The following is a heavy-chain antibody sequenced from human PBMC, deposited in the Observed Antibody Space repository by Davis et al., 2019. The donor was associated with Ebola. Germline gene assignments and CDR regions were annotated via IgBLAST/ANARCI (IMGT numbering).Heavy chain of an antibody. CDR3: ARESRGWYCSGGSCSFGY. D-gene: IGHD2-15*01. CDR2: ISAYNGNT. CDR1: GYTFRNSA. V-gene: IGHV1-18*01. Sequence: AASVKVSCKASGYTFRNSAISWVRQAPGQGLEWMGWISAYNGNTNYAQILQGRVTMTTDTSTGTAYMELSSLRSEDTAVYYCARESRGWYCSGGSCSFGYWGQGTLVTVSS. J-gene: IGHJ4*02.